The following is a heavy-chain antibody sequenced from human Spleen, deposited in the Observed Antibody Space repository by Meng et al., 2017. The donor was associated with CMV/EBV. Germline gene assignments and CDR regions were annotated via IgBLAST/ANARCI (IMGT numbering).Heavy chain of an antibody. V-gene: IGHV1-3*01. CDR1: GDSFTSYA. J-gene: IGHJ4*02. Sequence: SGDSFTSYAMHWVRQAPGQRLEWMGWINAGNGNTKYSQKFQGRVTITRDTSASTADMELSSLRSEDTAVYYCAREGDSSGYKDFDYWGQGTLVTVSS. CDR2: INAGNGNT. D-gene: IGHD3-22*01. CDR3: AREGDSSGYKDFDY.